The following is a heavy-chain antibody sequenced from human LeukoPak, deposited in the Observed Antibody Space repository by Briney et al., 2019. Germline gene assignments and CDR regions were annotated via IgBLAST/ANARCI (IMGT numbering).Heavy chain of an antibody. D-gene: IGHD1-26*01. CDR2: ISGGGGST. Sequence: PGGSLRLSCAASGFTFTSYSVNWVRQAPGKGLEWVSTISGGGGSTYYADSVKGRFTISRDNSKNTLYLQVNSLRAEDTAVYYCAKGGKWDVTPFDYWGQGTLVTVS. J-gene: IGHJ4*02. CDR3: AKGGKWDVTPFDY. CDR1: GFTFTSYS. V-gene: IGHV3-23*01.